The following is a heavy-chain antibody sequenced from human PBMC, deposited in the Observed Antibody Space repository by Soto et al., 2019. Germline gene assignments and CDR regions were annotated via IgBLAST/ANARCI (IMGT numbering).Heavy chain of an antibody. V-gene: IGHV1-69*06. J-gene: IGHJ5*02. CDR3: ARPYSGLFNRFDP. Sequence: SVKVSCKASGGTFSSYAISWVRQAPGQGLEWMGGIIPIFGTANYAQKFQGRVTITADKSTSTAYMELSSLRSEDTAVYYCARPYSGLFNRFDPWGQGTLVTVSS. D-gene: IGHD5-12*01. CDR2: IIPIFGTA. CDR1: GGTFSSYA.